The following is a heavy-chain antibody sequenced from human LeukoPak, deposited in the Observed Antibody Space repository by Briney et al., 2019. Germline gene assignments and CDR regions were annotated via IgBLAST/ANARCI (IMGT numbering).Heavy chain of an antibody. Sequence: PSETLPLTCTVSGGSISSYYWSWIRQPPGKGLEWIGYIYYSGSTNDNPSLKSRVTISVDTSKNQFSLKLSSVTAADTAVYYCARVVSYYDSSGYWISHAFDIWGQGTMVTVSS. CDR2: IYYSGST. D-gene: IGHD3-22*01. V-gene: IGHV4-59*01. CDR3: ARVVSYYDSSGYWISHAFDI. CDR1: GGSISSYY. J-gene: IGHJ3*02.